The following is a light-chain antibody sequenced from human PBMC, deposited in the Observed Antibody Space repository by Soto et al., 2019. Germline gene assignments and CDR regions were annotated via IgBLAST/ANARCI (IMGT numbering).Light chain of an antibody. J-gene: IGKJ4*01. CDR2: GAS. Sequence: EIVMTQSPATLSVSPGERATLSCRASQSVRSDFAWYQQKPGQAPRLLIYGASLRATGIPARFSGSGSGTEFTLTISSLQSEDFAVYYCQQYNTWPLTFGGGTKVEIK. CDR1: QSVRSD. V-gene: IGKV3-15*01. CDR3: QQYNTWPLT.